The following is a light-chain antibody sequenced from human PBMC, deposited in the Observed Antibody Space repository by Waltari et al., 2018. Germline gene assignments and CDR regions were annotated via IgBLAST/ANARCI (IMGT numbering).Light chain of an antibody. V-gene: IGLV2-8*01. CDR2: EVT. Sequence: QSALTQPPSASGSPGQSAAISCTGPSSDVGGYNYASWYQQHPGKAPKLMIYEVTKRPSGVPDRFSGSKSGNTASLTVSGLQAEDEADYYCSSYAGSNNVFGTGTKVTVL. CDR3: SSYAGSNNV. J-gene: IGLJ1*01. CDR1: SSDVGGYNY.